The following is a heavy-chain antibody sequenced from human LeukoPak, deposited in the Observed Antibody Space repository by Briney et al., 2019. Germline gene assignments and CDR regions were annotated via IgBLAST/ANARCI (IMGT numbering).Heavy chain of an antibody. Sequence: GGSLRLSCAASGFTFSSYAMHWVRRAPGKGLEWVAVISYDGSNKYYADSVKGRFTISRDNSKNTLYLQMSSLRAEDTAVYYCARDTGSYSSYYFDYWGQGTLVTVSS. CDR3: ARDTGSYSSYYFDY. D-gene: IGHD1-26*01. J-gene: IGHJ4*02. CDR2: ISYDGSNK. V-gene: IGHV3-30*04. CDR1: GFTFSSYA.